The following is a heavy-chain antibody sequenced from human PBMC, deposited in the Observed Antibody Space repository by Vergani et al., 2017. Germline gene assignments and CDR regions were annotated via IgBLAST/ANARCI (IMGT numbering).Heavy chain of an antibody. CDR3: AGGESGYGRLGL. CDR1: GFTFDSYG. D-gene: IGHD5-12*01. V-gene: IGHV3-21*04. Sequence: VESGGGLVKGGGSLRLSCATSGFTFDSYGMSWVRQVPGKGLGWVSSISGGGTYSLYADPVKGRFSISRDYAKKSVFLQMNNVEAEDTAVYYCAGGESGYGRLGLWGQGTQVTVSS. J-gene: IGHJ4*02. CDR2: ISGGGTYS.